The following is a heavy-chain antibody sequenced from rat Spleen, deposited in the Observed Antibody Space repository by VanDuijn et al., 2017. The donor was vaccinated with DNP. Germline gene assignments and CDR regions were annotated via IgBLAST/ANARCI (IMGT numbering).Heavy chain of an antibody. V-gene: IGHV2S63*01. Sequence: VQLKESGPGLVQPSQTLSLTCTVSGFSLTDYSVHWVRQSPGEGLEWMGVMWTGGSTAFNSALKSRLSISRDTSKSQVFLKLNGLQTEDTAIYYCTRAYSSSLNWFAYWGQGTLVTVSS. CDR2: MWTGGST. CDR3: TRAYSSSLNWFAY. CDR1: GFSLTDYS. D-gene: IGHD1-2*01. J-gene: IGHJ3*01.